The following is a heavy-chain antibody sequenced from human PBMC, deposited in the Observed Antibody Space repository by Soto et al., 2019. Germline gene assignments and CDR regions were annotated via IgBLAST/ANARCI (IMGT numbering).Heavy chain of an antibody. J-gene: IGHJ4*02. CDR3: AKGYCSGGSCYSPYFFDY. V-gene: IGHV3-21*01. D-gene: IGHD2-15*01. CDR2: ISSSSSHR. Sequence: GGSLRLSCAASGFTFSSYSMNWVRQAPGKGLEWVSFISSSSSHRNYADSVKGRFTISRDNAKNSLYLQMNSLRAEDTAVYYCAKGYCSGGSCYSPYFFDYWGQGTLVTVSS. CDR1: GFTFSSYS.